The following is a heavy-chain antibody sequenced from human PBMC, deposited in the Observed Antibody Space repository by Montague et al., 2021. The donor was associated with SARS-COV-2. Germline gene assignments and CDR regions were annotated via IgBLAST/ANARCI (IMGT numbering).Heavy chain of an antibody. CDR1: GDSVSSIGYY. D-gene: IGHD2-15*01. CDR3: ARYGRGGLVVAAPNGFDP. V-gene: IGHV4-39*01. CDR2: IYFGGSS. J-gene: IGHJ5*02. Sequence: SETLSLTCTVSGDSVSSIGYYWGWIRQPPGKGLEWIGCIYFGGSSYYNPSLKSRVSIYVDTSKNQFSLRLSSVTSADTAVYYCARYGRGGLVVAAPNGFDPWGQGTLVTVSS.